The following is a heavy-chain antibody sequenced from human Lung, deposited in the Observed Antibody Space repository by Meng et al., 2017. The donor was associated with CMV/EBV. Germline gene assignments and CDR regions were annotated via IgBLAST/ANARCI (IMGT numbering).Heavy chain of an antibody. Sequence: QLHFQHSGPGPVQPSQTLSLTCAISGDIVSSNIAAWHWIRQSPSRGLEWLGRTYYRSKWYHEYAVSVKSRITISPDTPKNQFSLQLNSMTPEDTAVYYCARGINGGCGDWGQGTLVTVSS. D-gene: IGHD4-23*01. V-gene: IGHV6-1*01. J-gene: IGHJ4*02. CDR3: ARGINGGCGD. CDR1: GDIVSSNIAA. CDR2: TYYRSKWYH.